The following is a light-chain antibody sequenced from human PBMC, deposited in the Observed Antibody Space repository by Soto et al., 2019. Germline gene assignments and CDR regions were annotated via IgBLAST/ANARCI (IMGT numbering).Light chain of an antibody. CDR2: RND. Sequence: QSVLTQPPSASGTPGQRVTISCSGSSSNVGVNFVYWYQHLPGTAPKLLIYRNDQRPSGVPDRFSGSKSGTSSSLAISGLRYKDEADYYCAAWDDSLRGRVFGTGTKVTVL. J-gene: IGLJ1*01. CDR3: AAWDDSLRGRV. V-gene: IGLV1-47*01. CDR1: SSNVGVNF.